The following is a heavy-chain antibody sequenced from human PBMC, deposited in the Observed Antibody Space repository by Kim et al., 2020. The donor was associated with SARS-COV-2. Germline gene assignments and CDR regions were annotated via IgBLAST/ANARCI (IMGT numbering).Heavy chain of an antibody. CDR3: ARVVRSLRYSSSPWSSWFDP. CDR2: ISSSSTI. J-gene: IGHJ5*02. Sequence: GGSLRLSCAASGFDFSHHSMTWVRQAPGKGLEWVSYISSSSTIYYADSVKGRFTISRDNVKNSLYLQMNSLRVEDTALYYCARVVRSLRYSSSPWSSWFDPWGQGTLVTVSS. CDR1: GFDFSHHS. D-gene: IGHD6-6*01. V-gene: IGHV3-48*01.